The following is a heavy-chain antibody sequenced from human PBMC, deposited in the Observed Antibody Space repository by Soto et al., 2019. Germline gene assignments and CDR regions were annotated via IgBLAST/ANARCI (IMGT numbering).Heavy chain of an antibody. D-gene: IGHD6-13*01. CDR3: ARLGARIAAADHPGGMDV. CDR2: IYYSGST. CDR1: GGSISSSSYY. V-gene: IGHV4-39*01. Sequence: PSETLSLTCPVSGGSISSSSYYWGWIRQPAGKGLEWVGSIYYSGSTYYNPSLKSRVTISVDTSKNQFSLKLSSVTAADTAVYYCARLGARIAAADHPGGMDVWGQGTTVT. J-gene: IGHJ6*02.